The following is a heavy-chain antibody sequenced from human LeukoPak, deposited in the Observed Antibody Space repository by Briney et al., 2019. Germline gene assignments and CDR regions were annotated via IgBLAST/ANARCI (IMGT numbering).Heavy chain of an antibody. V-gene: IGHV4-59*11. D-gene: IGHD3-10*01. CDR2: INYKGSS. CDR3: AREGLNMVRGVIPKEAWGWFDP. Sequence: SETLSLTCTVSGDSIGTHYWSWIRQPPGKRLEWIGYINYKGSSNYNSSLKSRVTISVDTSKNQFSLKLSSVTAADTAVYYCAREGLNMVRGVIPKEAWGWFDPWGQGTLVTVSS. CDR1: GDSIGTHY. J-gene: IGHJ5*02.